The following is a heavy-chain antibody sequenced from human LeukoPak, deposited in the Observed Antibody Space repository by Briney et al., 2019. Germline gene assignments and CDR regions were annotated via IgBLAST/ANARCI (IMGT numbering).Heavy chain of an antibody. D-gene: IGHD3-10*01. CDR2: ISYDGSNK. CDR3: ASAVSYSWGELDY. V-gene: IGHV3-30-3*01. Sequence: GGSLRLSCAASGFTFSSYAMHWVRQAPGKGLEWVAVISYDGSNKYYADSVKGRFTISRDNSKNTLYLQMNSLRAEDTAVYYCASAVSYSWGELDYWGQGTLVTVSS. CDR1: GFTFSSYA. J-gene: IGHJ4*02.